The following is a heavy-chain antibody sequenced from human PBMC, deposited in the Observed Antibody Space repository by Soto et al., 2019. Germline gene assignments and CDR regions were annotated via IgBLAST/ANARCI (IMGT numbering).Heavy chain of an antibody. V-gene: IGHV3-33*01. Sequence: QVQLVESGGGVVQPGRSLRLSCAASGFTFSNYGIHWVRQAPGKGLEWVAVIWYDGSNKYYADSVKGRFTIYRDNSKNPLYLQMNSLRAEDTAVYYCARKKIVIVNSPSQYYYYAMDVWGPGTTVTVSS. D-gene: IGHD2-21*01. CDR1: GFTFSNYG. CDR3: ARKKIVIVNSPSQYYYYAMDV. CDR2: IWYDGSNK. J-gene: IGHJ6*02.